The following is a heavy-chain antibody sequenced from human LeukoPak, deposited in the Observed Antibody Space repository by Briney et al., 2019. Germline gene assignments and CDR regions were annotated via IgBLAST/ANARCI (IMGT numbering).Heavy chain of an antibody. J-gene: IGHJ1*01. D-gene: IGHD3-22*01. Sequence: GGSLRLSCAASGFTFSSYWMHWVRQAPGKGLVWVSCIKSDGGTNYADSVKGRVTISRDNDKKTVSLQMTSLSPEDTGVYYCARSPSEMGGYYPEYFRHWGQGTLVTVSS. V-gene: IGHV3-74*01. CDR1: GFTFSSYW. CDR2: IKSDGGT. CDR3: ARSPSEMGGYYPEYFRH.